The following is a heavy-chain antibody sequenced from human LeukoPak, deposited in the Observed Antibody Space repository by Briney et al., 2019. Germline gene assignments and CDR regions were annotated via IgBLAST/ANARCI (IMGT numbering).Heavy chain of an antibody. V-gene: IGHV5-51*01. Sequence: GESLKISCKGSGYSFTSYWIGWVRQMPGKGLEWMGIIYPGDSDTRYSPSFQGQVTISADKSISTAYLQWSSLKASDTAMYYCARRGGTVVTPWDAFDIWGQGTMVTVSS. CDR3: ARRGGTVVTPWDAFDI. J-gene: IGHJ3*02. CDR2: IYPGDSDT. CDR1: GYSFTSYW. D-gene: IGHD4-23*01.